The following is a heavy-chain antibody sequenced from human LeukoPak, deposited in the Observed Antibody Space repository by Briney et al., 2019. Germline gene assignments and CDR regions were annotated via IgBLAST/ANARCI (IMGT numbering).Heavy chain of an antibody. CDR1: GFTFSSYG. CDR3: AKTKDYYGSGSYYNYYYYGMDV. CDR2: ISYDGSNK. D-gene: IGHD3-10*01. Sequence: GRSLRLSCAASGFTFSSYGMHWVRQAPGKGLEWVAVISYDGSNKYYADSVKGRFTISRDNSKNTLYLQMNSLRAEDTAVYYCAKTKDYYGSGSYYNYYYYGMDVWGKGTTVTVSS. V-gene: IGHV3-30*18. J-gene: IGHJ6*04.